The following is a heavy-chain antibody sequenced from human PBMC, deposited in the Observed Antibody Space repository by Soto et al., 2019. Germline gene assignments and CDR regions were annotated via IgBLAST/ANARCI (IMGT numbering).Heavy chain of an antibody. J-gene: IGHJ4*02. CDR3: ARAERDYDILTGSPGY. Sequence: XSVKVSCKASGYSFTSYAMHLVRQAPGQSLEWMGWINAGNGNTKYSQKFQGRVTITRDTSASTAYMELSSLRSEDTAVYYCARAERDYDILTGSPGYWGQGTLVTVSS. CDR2: INAGNGNT. V-gene: IGHV1-3*01. D-gene: IGHD3-9*01. CDR1: GYSFTSYA.